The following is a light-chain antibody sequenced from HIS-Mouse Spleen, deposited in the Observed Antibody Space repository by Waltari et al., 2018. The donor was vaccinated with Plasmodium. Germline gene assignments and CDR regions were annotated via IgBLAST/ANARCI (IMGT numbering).Light chain of an antibody. V-gene: IGLV3-1*01. J-gene: IGLJ1*01. CDR3: QAWDSSTDYV. CDR1: KLGDKY. CDR2: QDS. Sequence: SYELTQPPSVSVSPGQTASITCSGDKLGDKYACWYQQKPGQSPVLVIYQDSKRPSGSPGRFSGSNSGNPATLTISGTQAMDEADYYCQAWDSSTDYVFGTGTKVTVL.